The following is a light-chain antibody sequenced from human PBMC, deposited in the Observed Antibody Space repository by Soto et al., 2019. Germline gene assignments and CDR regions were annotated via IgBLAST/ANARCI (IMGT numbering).Light chain of an antibody. Sequence: EIVLTQSPATLSLSPGERATLSCRASQSVSNFLAWYQQKPGQAPRLLISDASNRATGIPGRFSGSGSGTDFSLTISSLEPADLAVYYLQQHSHWPLTFGQGTQVEIK. CDR1: QSVSNF. CDR3: QQHSHWPLT. J-gene: IGKJ1*01. V-gene: IGKV3-11*01. CDR2: DAS.